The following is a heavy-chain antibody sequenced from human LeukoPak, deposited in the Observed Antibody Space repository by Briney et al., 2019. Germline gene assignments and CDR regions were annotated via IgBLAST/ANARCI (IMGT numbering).Heavy chain of an antibody. V-gene: IGHV4-39*01. D-gene: IGHD3-10*01. J-gene: IGHJ5*02. CDR3: ARRASGRNWFDP. CDR1: GGSISINNYY. Sequence: SETLSLTCIVSGGSISINNYYWVWVRQPPGKGLEWIASISYNGITYYSPSLKSRVTISVDTSTNQSSLKLSSVTATDTAVYYCARRASGRNWFDPWGQGTLVTVSS. CDR2: ISYNGIT.